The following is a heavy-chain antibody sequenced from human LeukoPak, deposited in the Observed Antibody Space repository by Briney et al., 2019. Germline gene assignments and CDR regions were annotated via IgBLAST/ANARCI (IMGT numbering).Heavy chain of an antibody. CDR3: AKDFRESDRGAANWFDP. Sequence: PGGSLRLSCAASGFTFSSYRMNWVRQAPGKGLEWVAVISYDGSNKYYADSVKGRFTISRDNSKNTLYLQMNSLRAEDTAVYYCAKDFRESDRGAANWFDPWGQGTLVTVSS. CDR2: ISYDGSNK. V-gene: IGHV3-30*18. CDR1: GFTFSSYR. D-gene: IGHD3-10*01. J-gene: IGHJ5*02.